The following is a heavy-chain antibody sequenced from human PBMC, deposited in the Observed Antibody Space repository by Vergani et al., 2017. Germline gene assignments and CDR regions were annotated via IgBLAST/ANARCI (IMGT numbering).Heavy chain of an antibody. CDR3: ARSPAYDYVWGSYRFDY. D-gene: IGHD3-16*02. V-gene: IGHV1-69*01. J-gene: IGHJ4*02. CDR2: IIPIFGTA. Sequence: QVQLVQSGAEVKKPGSSVKVSCKASGGTFSSYAISWVRQAPGQGLEWMGGIIPIFGTANYAQKFQGRVTITADESTSTAYMELSSLRSEDTAVYYWARSPAYDYVWGSYRFDYWGQGTLVTVSS. CDR1: GGTFSSYA.